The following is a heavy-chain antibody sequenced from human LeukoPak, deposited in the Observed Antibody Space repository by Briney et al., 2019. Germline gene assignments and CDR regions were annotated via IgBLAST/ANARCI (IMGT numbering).Heavy chain of an antibody. J-gene: IGHJ4*02. CDR1: GASISSYY. V-gene: IGHV4-4*07. Sequence: PSETLSLTCTVSGASISSYYWSWIRQPAGKGLEWIGRIYTSGSTNYNPSLKSRVTMSVDTSRNQFSLKLSSVTAADTAVYYCAGVELELLDYWGQGTLVTVSS. CDR3: AGVELELLDY. D-gene: IGHD1-7*01. CDR2: IYTSGST.